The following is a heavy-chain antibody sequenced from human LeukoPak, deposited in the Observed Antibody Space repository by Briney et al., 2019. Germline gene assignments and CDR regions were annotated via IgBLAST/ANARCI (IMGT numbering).Heavy chain of an antibody. J-gene: IGHJ4*02. CDR2: ISSSSSYI. V-gene: IGHV3-21*01. Sequence: KPGGSLRLSCAASGFTFSSYSMNWVRQAPGKGLERVSSISSSSSYIYYADSVKGRFTISRDNAKNSLYLQMNSLRAEDTAVYYCARPHLGPGNYFDYWGQGTLVTVSS. CDR1: GFTFSSYS. CDR3: ARPHLGPGNYFDY. D-gene: IGHD3-10*01.